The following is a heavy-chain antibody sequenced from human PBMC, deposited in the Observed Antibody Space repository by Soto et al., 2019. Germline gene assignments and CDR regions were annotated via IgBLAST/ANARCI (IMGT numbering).Heavy chain of an antibody. CDR3: ARDTAPADV. V-gene: IGHV1-3*01. CDR2: INAGNGNT. J-gene: IGHJ6*02. CDR1: GYTFTCYA. D-gene: IGHD4-17*01. Sequence: QVQLVQSGAEVKTPGASVKVSCKASGYTFTCYAMHWVRPAPGQRLEWMGWINAGNGNTTYSQEFLGRVTITRDTAASTAYRERSSLRSEDTAVYDCARDTAPADVWGQGTTVTVSS.